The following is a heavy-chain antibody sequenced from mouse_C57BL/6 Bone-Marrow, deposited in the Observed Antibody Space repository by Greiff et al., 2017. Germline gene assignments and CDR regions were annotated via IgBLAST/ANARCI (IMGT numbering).Heavy chain of an antibody. CDR2: IDPENGDT. CDR1: GFNIKDDY. Sequence: VQLKESGAELVRPGASVKLSCTASGFNIKDDYMHWVKQRPEQGLEWIGWIDPENGDTEYASKFQGKATITADTSSTTAYLQLSSLTSEDTAVYYCATFPLITTVVATDYFDYWGQGTTLTVSS. D-gene: IGHD1-1*01. CDR3: ATFPLITTVVATDYFDY. V-gene: IGHV14-4*01. J-gene: IGHJ2*01.